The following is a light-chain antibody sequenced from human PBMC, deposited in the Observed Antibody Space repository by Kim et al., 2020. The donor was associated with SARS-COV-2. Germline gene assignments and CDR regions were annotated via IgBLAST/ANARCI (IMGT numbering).Light chain of an antibody. CDR3: QQYEAFPLT. CDR2: DAC. CDR1: QSRNNW. V-gene: IGKV1-5*01. J-gene: IGKJ4*01. Sequence: ASVGDGVTITCRASQSRNNWLAWYQQKPGKAPKLLIYDACSLESGVPSRFSGSGSGTEFTLTITSLQPDDFATYYCQQYEAFPLTFGGGTKVDIK.